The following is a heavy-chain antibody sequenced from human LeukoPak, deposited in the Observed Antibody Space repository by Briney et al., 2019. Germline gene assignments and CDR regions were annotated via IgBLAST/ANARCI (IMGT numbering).Heavy chain of an antibody. J-gene: IGHJ3*02. CDR1: GYTFTSYY. Sequence: ASVKVSCKTSGYTFTSYYIHWVRQAPGQGLEWMGIINPSGGSTTYAQKSQGRLTMTSATSTSTVYMELSSLRSEDTAVYYCARSAAYYNEADIWGQGTMVTVSS. CDR3: ARSAAYYNEADI. V-gene: IGHV1-46*01. CDR2: INPSGGST. D-gene: IGHD3-9*01.